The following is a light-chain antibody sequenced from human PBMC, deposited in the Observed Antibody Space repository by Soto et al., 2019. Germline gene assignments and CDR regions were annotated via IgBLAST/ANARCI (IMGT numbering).Light chain of an antibody. V-gene: IGLV2-14*01. CDR2: AVS. CDR3: SSYTSSTPVA. J-gene: IGLJ2*01. CDR1: SSDVGGYNY. Sequence: QSVLTQPASVSGSPGQSITISCTGTSSDVGGYNYVSWYQQHPGKAPKLIIYAVSNRPSGVSHRFSGSKSGNTASLAISGLQAEDEAEYYCSSYTSSTPVAFGGGTQLTVL.